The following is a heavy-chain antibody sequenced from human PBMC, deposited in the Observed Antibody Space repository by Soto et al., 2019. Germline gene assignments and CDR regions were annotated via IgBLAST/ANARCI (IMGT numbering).Heavy chain of an antibody. CDR1: GFIFTDYS. CDR2: ISNGDETT. D-gene: IGHD5-12*01. J-gene: IGHJ4*02. V-gene: IGHV3-11*01. CDR3: GRAPKRRDGYNFDS. Sequence: GGSLRLSCAASGFIFTDYSMTWIRQAPGKGLEWVSYISNGDETTQYADSVKGRFTVSRDNAKKVLFLQMSSLRVDDTAVYYCGRAPKRRDGYNFDSWGRGALVTVSS.